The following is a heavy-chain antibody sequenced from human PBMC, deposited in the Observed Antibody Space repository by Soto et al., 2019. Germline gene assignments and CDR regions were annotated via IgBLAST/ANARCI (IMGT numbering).Heavy chain of an antibody. V-gene: IGHV3-74*01. CDR2: INNDGSVT. J-gene: IGHJ3*02. CDR1: GFTFSNYW. CDR3: YPSGDASYI. Sequence: EVQLVESGGGLVQPGGSLRLSCAAYGFTFSNYWMHWVRQAPGKGLVWVSRINNDGSVTSYADSVKGRFTIARDNAKNTLYLQMNSLRAEDTAVYYCYPSGDASYISGQGTMVTVSS. D-gene: IGHD2-21*02.